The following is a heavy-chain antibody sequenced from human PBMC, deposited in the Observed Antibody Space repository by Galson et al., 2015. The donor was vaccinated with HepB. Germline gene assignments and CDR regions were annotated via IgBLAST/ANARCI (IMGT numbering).Heavy chain of an antibody. Sequence: SLRLSCAVSGFTFSTYAMHWVRQAPGKGLEYISTISNNGGSTYYADSVKGRFTISRDNSKNTLYLQMSSLRAEDTAVYYCPRGGYHDYWVQGTLFTVSS. D-gene: IGHD3-22*01. V-gene: IGHV3-64D*09. CDR2: ISNNGGST. J-gene: IGHJ4*02. CDR1: GFTFSTYA. CDR3: PRGGYHDY.